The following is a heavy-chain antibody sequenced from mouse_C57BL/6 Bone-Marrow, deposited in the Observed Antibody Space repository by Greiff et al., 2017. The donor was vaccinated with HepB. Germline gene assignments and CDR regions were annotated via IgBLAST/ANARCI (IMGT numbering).Heavy chain of an antibody. CDR3: TRRLLRPFDY. CDR1: GYTFTDYE. CDR2: IDPETGGT. V-gene: IGHV1-15*01. D-gene: IGHD1-2*01. J-gene: IGHJ2*01. Sequence: VQLQQSGAELVRPGASVTLSCKASGYTFTDYEMHWVKQTPVHGLEWIGAIDPETGGTAYNQKFKGKAILTADKSSSTAYMELRSLTSEDSAVYYCTRRLLRPFDYGGQGTPLTVSS.